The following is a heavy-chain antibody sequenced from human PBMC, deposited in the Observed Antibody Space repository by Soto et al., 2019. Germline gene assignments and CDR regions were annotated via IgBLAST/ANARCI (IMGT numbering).Heavy chain of an antibody. CDR1: GYTFSSYF. J-gene: IGHJ4*02. Sequence: QVQLVQSGAEVKKPGASVKVSCKASGYTFSSYFISWVRQAPGQGLEWMGWISAYNGNTNYAQNLQGRVTMTTDTPTNNPYIVLRRLRSDDTPVYYCARELPLLDYWGQGTLVTVSS. CDR2: ISAYNGNT. D-gene: IGHD2-15*01. V-gene: IGHV1-18*01. CDR3: ARELPLLDY.